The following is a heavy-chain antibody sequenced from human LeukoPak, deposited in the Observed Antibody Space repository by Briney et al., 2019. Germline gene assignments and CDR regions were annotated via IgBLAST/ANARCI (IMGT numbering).Heavy chain of an antibody. CDR2: IFYSGST. CDR3: AKSNGYGLIDI. V-gene: IGHV4-38-2*02. Sequence: SETLSLTCTVSGYSINSGYYWGWVRQPPGKALEWIGNIFYSGSTYYSPSLKSRVTISLDTSRNQFSLKLNSVTAADTAVYYCAKSNGYGLIDIWGQGTMVTVSS. D-gene: IGHD3-22*01. CDR1: GYSINSGYY. J-gene: IGHJ3*02.